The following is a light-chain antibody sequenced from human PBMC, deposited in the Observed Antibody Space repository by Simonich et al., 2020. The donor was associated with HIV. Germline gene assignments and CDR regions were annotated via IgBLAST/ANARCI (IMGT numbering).Light chain of an antibody. CDR3: QAYDSSTVV. V-gene: IGLV3-1*01. J-gene: IGLJ2*01. CDR1: KLWDKN. CDR2: QDD. Sequence: SYEVTQPPSVSVSPGQTASITCSGDKLWDKNVCWYQQKPGQSPVLLIYQDDLRPSGIPERFSGSNSGNTATLTISGTQAMDEADYHCQAYDSSTVVFGGGTKLTVL.